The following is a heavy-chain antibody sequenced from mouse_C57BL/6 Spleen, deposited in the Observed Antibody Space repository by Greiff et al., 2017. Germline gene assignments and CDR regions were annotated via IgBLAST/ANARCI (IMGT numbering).Heavy chain of an antibody. J-gene: IGHJ3*01. CDR3: AGRLRAGFAY. D-gene: IGHD2-4*01. Sequence: EVQVVESGGGLVKPGGSLKLSCAASGFAFSDYGMHWVRQAPEKGLEWVAYISSGGSTIYYAGTVKGRFTLSGDNAKNTLFLQLTSLRSEDSAMYYCAGRLRAGFAYWGQGTLVTVSA. CDR2: ISSGGSTI. CDR1: GFAFSDYG. V-gene: IGHV5-17*01.